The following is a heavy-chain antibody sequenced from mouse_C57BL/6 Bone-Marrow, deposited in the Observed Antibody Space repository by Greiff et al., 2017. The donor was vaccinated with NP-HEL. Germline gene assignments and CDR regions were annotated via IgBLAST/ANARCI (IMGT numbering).Heavy chain of an antibody. Sequence: VKLQESGAELVRPGTSVKVSCKASGYAFTNYLIEWVKQRPGQGLEWIGVINPGSGGTNYNEKFKGQATLTADKSSSTACMQISSLTSEASAVLFCARVGGHCPYYAMDNWGQGTSVTVSS. CDR1: GYAFTNYL. CDR3: ARVGGHCPYYAMDN. D-gene: IGHD1-1*02. CDR2: INPGSGGT. V-gene: IGHV1-54*01. J-gene: IGHJ4*01.